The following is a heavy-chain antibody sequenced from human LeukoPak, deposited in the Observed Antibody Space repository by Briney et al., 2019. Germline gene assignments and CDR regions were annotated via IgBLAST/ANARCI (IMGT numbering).Heavy chain of an antibody. V-gene: IGHV3-33*03. CDR2: IWYDGSNK. CDR3: AKDAHGYSYGPYYFDY. Sequence: QPGGSLRLSCAASGFTFSSYGMHWVRQAPGKGLEWVAVIWYDGSNKYYADSVKGRFTISRDNAKNSLYLQMNSLRAEDTALYYCAKDAHGYSYGPYYFDYWGQGTLVTVSS. J-gene: IGHJ4*02. D-gene: IGHD5-18*01. CDR1: GFTFSSYG.